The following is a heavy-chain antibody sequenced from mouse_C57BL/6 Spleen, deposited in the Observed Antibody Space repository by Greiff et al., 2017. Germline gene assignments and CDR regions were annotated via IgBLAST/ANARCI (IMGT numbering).Heavy chain of an antibody. J-gene: IGHJ4*01. CDR1: GYTFTDYE. CDR2: IDPETGGT. Sequence: VQLQESGAELVRPGASVTLSCKASGYTFTDYEMHWVKQTPVHGLEWIGAIDPETGGTAYNQKFKGKAILTADKSSSTAYMELRSLTSEDSAVYYGTRGRYAMDYWGQGTSVTVSS. CDR3: TRGRYAMDY. V-gene: IGHV1-15*01.